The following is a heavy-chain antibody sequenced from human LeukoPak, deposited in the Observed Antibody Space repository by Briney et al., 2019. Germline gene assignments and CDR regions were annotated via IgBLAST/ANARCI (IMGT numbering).Heavy chain of an antibody. CDR1: GFTFSSYS. J-gene: IGHJ4*02. D-gene: IGHD2-8*01. CDR3: ARSNRRVLMVYAPHHYFDY. V-gene: IGHV3-21*01. Sequence: NPGGCLRLSCAASGFTFSSYSMNWVRQAPGKGLEWVSSISSSSSYIYYADSVKGRFTISRDNAKNSLYLQMNSLRAEDTAVYYCARSNRRVLMVYAPHHYFDYWGQGTLVTVSS. CDR2: ISSSSSYI.